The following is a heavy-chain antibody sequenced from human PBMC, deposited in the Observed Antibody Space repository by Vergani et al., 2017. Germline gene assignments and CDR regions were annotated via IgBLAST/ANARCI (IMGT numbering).Heavy chain of an antibody. J-gene: IGHJ6*02. V-gene: IGHV3-7*03. D-gene: IGHD3-3*01. CDR2: IKQDGSEK. CDR3: ARDGTYYDXWSGYYVLTPSDYGMDV. CDR1: GFTFSSYW. Sequence: EVQLVESGGGLVQPGGSLRLSCAASGFTFSSYWMSWVRQAPGKGLEWVANIKQDGSEKYYVDSVKGRFTISRDNAKNSLYLQMNSLRAEDTAVYYCARDGTYYDXWSGYYVLTPSDYGMDVWGQGTTVTVSS.